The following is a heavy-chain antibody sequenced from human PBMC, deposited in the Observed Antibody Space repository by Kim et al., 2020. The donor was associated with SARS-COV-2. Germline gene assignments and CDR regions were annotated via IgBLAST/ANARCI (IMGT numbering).Heavy chain of an antibody. CDR3: ARHVEYLDAFDI. CDR2: IYYSGST. CDR1: GGSISSSSYY. V-gene: IGHV4-39*01. Sequence: SETLSLTCTVSGGSISSSSYYWGWIRQPPGKGLEWIGSIYYSGSTYYNPSLKSRVTISVDTSKNQFSLKLSSVTAADTAVYYCARHVEYLDAFDIWGQGTMVTVSS. D-gene: IGHD3-3*01. J-gene: IGHJ3*02.